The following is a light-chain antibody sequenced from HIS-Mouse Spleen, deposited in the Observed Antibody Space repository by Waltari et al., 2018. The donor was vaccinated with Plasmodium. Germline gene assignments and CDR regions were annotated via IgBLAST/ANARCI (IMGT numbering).Light chain of an antibody. J-gene: IGLJ2*01. CDR2: DVS. CDR3: SSYAGSNNLV. Sequence: QSALTQPPSASGSPGQSVTISCTGTTSDVGGYHYVSWYQHHPGKAPKLMIDDVSKRPSGVPDRFSGSKSGNTASLTVSGLQAEDEADYYCSSYAGSNNLVFGGGTKLTVL. V-gene: IGLV2-8*01. CDR1: TSDVGGYHY.